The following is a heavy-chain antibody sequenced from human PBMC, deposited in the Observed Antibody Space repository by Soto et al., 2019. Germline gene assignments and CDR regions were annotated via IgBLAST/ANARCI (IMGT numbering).Heavy chain of an antibody. Sequence: SETLSLTCTVSGGSISSYYWSWIRQPAGKGLEWIGRIYTSGSTNYNPSLKSRVTMSVDTSKNQFSLQLNSVTPEDTAVYYCARAGFISPYAFDIWGQGTMVTVSS. D-gene: IGHD2-21*01. CDR3: ARAGFISPYAFDI. CDR2: IYTSGST. CDR1: GGSISSYY. J-gene: IGHJ3*02. V-gene: IGHV4-4*07.